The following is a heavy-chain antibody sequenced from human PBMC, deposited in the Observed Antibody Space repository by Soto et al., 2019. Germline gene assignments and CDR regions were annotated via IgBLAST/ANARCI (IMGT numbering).Heavy chain of an antibody. J-gene: IGHJ5*02. CDR3: ARQFPSDNYGNRLDP. D-gene: IGHD4-17*01. Sequence: EVQVVESGGGLIQPGGSLRLSCAASGFNVNRSYMTWIRQAPGKGLQWVADISSGGTTKYSDSVRGRFSISRDMSKNTLYLQMNSLRVEDTAIYSCARQFPSDNYGNRLDPWGQGTLVTVSA. CDR1: GFNVNRSY. V-gene: IGHV3-53*01. CDR2: ISSGGTT.